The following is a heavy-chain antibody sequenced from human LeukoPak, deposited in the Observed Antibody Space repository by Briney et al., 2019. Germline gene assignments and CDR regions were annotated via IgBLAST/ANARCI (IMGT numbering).Heavy chain of an antibody. Sequence: GGSLRLSCAASGFTVSSNYMSWVRQAPGKGLEWVSVIYSGGSTYYAGSVKGRFTISRDSSKNTLYLQMNTLRAEDTAVYYCARDGRPKGFPGLDYWGQGTLVTVSS. D-gene: IGHD1-1*01. CDR2: IYSGGST. V-gene: IGHV3-53*01. J-gene: IGHJ4*02. CDR1: GFTVSSNY. CDR3: ARDGRPKGFPGLDY.